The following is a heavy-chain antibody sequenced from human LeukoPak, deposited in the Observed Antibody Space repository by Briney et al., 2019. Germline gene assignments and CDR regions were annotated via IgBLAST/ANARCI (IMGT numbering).Heavy chain of an antibody. D-gene: IGHD6-19*01. CDR3: ARVRGSSGWYVWAFDI. CDR1: GYTFTGYY. CDR2: VNPNSGGT. J-gene: IGHJ3*02. Sequence: ASVKVSCKASGYTFTGYYMHWVRQAPGQGLEWMGWVNPNSGGTNYAQKFQGRVTMTRDTSISTAYMELSRLRSDDTAVYYCARVRGSSGWYVWAFDIWGQGTMVTVSS. V-gene: IGHV1-2*02.